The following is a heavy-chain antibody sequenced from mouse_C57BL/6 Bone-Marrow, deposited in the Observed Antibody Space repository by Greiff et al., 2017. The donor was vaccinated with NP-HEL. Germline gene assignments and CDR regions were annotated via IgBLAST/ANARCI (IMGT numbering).Heavy chain of an antibody. Sequence: EVQLVESGGDLVKPGGSLKLSCAASGFTFSSYGMSWVRQTPDKRLEWVATISSGGSYTYYPDSVKGRFTISRDNAKNTLYLQMSSLKSEDTAMYYCARQDWAGTDWYFDVWGTGTTVTVSS. CDR1: GFTFSSYG. CDR2: ISSGGSYT. D-gene: IGHD4-1*01. CDR3: ARQDWAGTDWYFDV. V-gene: IGHV5-6*01. J-gene: IGHJ1*03.